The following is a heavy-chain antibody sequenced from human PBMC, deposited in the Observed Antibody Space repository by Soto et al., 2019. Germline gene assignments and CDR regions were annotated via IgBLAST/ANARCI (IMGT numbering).Heavy chain of an antibody. CDR2: IIPILGIA. J-gene: IGHJ6*03. D-gene: IGHD3-10*01. V-gene: IGHV1-69*02. CDR3: ARGLKDGFGIENYYYYYMDV. Sequence: ASVKVSCKASGGTFSSYTISWVRQAPGQGLELMGRIIPILGIANYAQKFQGRVTITADKSTSTAYMELSSLRSEDTAVYYCARGLKDGFGIENYYYYYMDVWGKGTKVTVSS. CDR1: GGTFSSYT.